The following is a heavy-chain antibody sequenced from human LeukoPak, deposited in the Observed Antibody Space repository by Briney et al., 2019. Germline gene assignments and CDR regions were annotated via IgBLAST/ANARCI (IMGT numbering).Heavy chain of an antibody. Sequence: GGSLRLSCAASGFTFSSYAMSWVRQAPGKGLEWVSAISGGGGSTYYADSVKGRFTISRDNSKNTLYLQMNSLRAEDTAVYYCAKGHYDSSGYYGLVDYWGQGTLVTVSS. CDR2: ISGGGGST. CDR3: AKGHYDSSGYYGLVDY. J-gene: IGHJ4*02. V-gene: IGHV3-23*01. CDR1: GFTFSSYA. D-gene: IGHD3-22*01.